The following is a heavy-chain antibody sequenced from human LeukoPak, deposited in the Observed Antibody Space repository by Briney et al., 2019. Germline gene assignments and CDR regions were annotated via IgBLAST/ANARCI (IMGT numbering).Heavy chain of an antibody. CDR3: ARVFWLTTVTSFVFDP. CDR2: INHSGST. D-gene: IGHD4-17*01. Sequence: PSETLSLTCAVYGGSFSGYYWSWIRQPPGKGLEWIGEINHSGSTNYNPSLKSQVTISVDTSKNQFSLKLSSVTAADTAVYYCARVFWLTTVTSFVFDPWGQGTLVTVSS. CDR1: GGSFSGYY. V-gene: IGHV4-34*01. J-gene: IGHJ5*02.